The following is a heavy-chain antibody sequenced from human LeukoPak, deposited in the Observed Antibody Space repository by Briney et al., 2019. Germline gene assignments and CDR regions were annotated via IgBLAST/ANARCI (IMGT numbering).Heavy chain of an antibody. J-gene: IGHJ4*02. CDR2: SNPKSGVS. V-gene: IGHV1-2*02. CDR1: GYTFTDYY. CDR3: ARTHVNILSAHMFYFDF. D-gene: IGHD5/OR15-5a*01. Sequence: ASVKVSCKASGYTFTDYYMRWVRQAPGQRLEWMGWSNPKSGVSNYAQNFQGRVTMTRDTSISTAYMELSSLTSDDTAVYYCARTHVNILSAHMFYFDFWGQGTLVTVSS.